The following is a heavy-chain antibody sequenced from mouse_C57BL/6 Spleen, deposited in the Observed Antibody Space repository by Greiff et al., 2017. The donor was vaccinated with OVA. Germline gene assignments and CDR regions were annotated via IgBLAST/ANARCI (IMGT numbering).Heavy chain of an antibody. D-gene: IGHD1-1*01. CDR2: IDPETGGT. CDR3: TIITTVVATPYFDY. V-gene: IGHV1-15*01. Sequence: VQLQQSGAELVRPGASVTLSCKASGYTFTDYEMHWVKQTPVHGLEWIGAIDPETGGTAYNQKFKGKAILTADKSSSTAYMELRSLTSEDSAVYYCTIITTVVATPYFDYWGQGTTLTVSS. J-gene: IGHJ2*01. CDR1: GYTFTDYE.